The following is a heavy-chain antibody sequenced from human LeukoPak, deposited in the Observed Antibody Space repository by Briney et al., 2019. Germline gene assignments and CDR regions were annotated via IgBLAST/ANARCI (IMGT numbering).Heavy chain of an antibody. CDR2: ISSSGSTI. Sequence: GGSLRLSCAASGFTFSDYYMSWIRQAPGKGLEWVSYISSSGSTIYYADSVKGRFTISRDNAKNSLYLQMNSLRAEDTAVYYCARGPIVVVPAAMRDYYYGMDVWGQGTTVTVSS. D-gene: IGHD2-2*01. CDR3: ARGPIVVVPAAMRDYYYGMDV. J-gene: IGHJ6*02. CDR1: GFTFSDYY. V-gene: IGHV3-11*01.